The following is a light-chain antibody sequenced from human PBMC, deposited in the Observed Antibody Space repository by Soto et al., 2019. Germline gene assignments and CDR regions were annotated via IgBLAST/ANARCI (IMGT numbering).Light chain of an antibody. CDR2: SNN. CDR3: AAWDDSLSGVA. J-gene: IGLJ2*01. CDR1: SSNIGSNT. V-gene: IGLV1-44*01. Sequence: QSVLTQPPSASGTPGQRVTVSCSGSSSNIGSNTVNWYQQLPGTAPKLLIYSNNQRPSGVPDRFSASKSGTSASLAISGLQSEDEADYSCAAWDDSLSGVAFGGGTKLTVL.